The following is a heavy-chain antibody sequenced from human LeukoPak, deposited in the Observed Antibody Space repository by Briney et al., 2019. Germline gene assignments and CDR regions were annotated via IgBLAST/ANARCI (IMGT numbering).Heavy chain of an antibody. V-gene: IGHV4-31*03. D-gene: IGHD6-19*01. J-gene: IGHJ4*02. CDR2: IYYSGST. CDR3: ARVSSGWYSSDY. CDR1: GGSISSGGYY. Sequence: SETLSLTCTVSGGSISSGGYYWSWIRQHPGKGLEWIGYIYYSGSTYYNPSLKSRVTISVDTSKNQFSLKLSSVTAADTAVYYCARVSSGWYSSDYWGQGTLVTVPS.